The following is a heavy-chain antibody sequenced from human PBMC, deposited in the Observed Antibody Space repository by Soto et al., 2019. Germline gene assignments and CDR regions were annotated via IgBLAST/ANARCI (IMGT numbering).Heavy chain of an antibody. D-gene: IGHD2-15*01. CDR1: GGSISSSSYY. CDR2: IYYSGST. Sequence: SETLSLTCTVSGGSISSSSYYWGWIRQPPGKGLEWIGSIYYSGSTYYNPSLKSRVTISVDTSKNQFSLKLSSVTAADTAVYYCARLEGYCSGGSCYYYYYGMDVWGQGTTVTVSS. V-gene: IGHV4-39*01. J-gene: IGHJ6*02. CDR3: ARLEGYCSGGSCYYYYYGMDV.